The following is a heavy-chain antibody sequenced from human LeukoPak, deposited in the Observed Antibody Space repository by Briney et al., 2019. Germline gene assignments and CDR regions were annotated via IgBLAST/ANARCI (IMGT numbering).Heavy chain of an antibody. CDR3: ARIAAAGGFYYYYYMDV. D-gene: IGHD6-13*01. V-gene: IGHV4-34*01. J-gene: IGHJ6*03. CDR1: GGSFSGYY. Sequence: SETLSLTCAVYGGSFSGYYWSWIRQPPGKGLEWIGEINHSGSTNYNPSLKSRVTISVDTSKNQFSLKLSSVTAADTAVYYCARIAAAGGFYYYYYMDVWGKGTTVTISS. CDR2: INHSGST.